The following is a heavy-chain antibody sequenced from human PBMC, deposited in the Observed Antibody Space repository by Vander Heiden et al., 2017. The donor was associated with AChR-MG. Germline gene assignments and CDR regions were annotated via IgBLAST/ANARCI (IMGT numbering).Heavy chain of an antibody. CDR2: ISWNSGSI. V-gene: IGHV3-9*01. D-gene: IGHD6-19*01. CDR1: GFTFDDYA. CDR3: AKDIGGGGSSGWSAGEIYYYYYGMDV. J-gene: IGHJ6*02. Sequence: GGGLVQPGRSLRLSCAASGFTFDDYAMHWSRQAPGKGLEGVSGISWNSGSIGYADSVKDRFTISRDNAKNSLYLQMNSLRAEDTALYYCAKDIGGGGSSGWSAGEIYYYYYGMDVWGQGTTVTVSS.